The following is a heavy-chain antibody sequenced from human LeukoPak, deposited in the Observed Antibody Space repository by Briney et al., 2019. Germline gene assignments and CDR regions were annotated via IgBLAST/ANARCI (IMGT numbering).Heavy chain of an antibody. CDR1: GGSVSSGRDY. J-gene: IGHJ5*02. Sequence: SETLSLTCTVSGGSVSSGRDYWSWIRQPPGKGLEWIGYIYHSGSTSYNPSLKSRVTISLDTSKNHFSLKLNSVTAADTAVYYCARAHSTAVAGNYNWFDPWGQGTLVTVSS. CDR3: ARAHSTAVAGNYNWFDP. CDR2: IYHSGST. D-gene: IGHD6-19*01. V-gene: IGHV4-61*03.